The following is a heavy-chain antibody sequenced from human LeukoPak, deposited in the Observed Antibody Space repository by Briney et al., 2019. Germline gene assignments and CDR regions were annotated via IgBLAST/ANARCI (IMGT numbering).Heavy chain of an antibody. CDR1: GFTFSTYW. CDR3: ARGGEYQLLWPYYYYGMDV. CDR2: IKQDGSEK. D-gene: IGHD2-2*01. Sequence: GGSLRLSCAASGFTFSTYWMNWVRQAPGKGLEWVANIKQDGSEKYYVDSVKGRFTISRDNAKNSLYLQMNSLRAEDTAVYYCARGGEYQLLWPYYYYGMDVWGQGTTVTVSS. J-gene: IGHJ6*02. V-gene: IGHV3-7*01.